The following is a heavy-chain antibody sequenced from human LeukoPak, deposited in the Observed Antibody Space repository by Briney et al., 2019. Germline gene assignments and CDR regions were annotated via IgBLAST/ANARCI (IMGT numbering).Heavy chain of an antibody. CDR3: ARVRITMILAIEYYFDY. J-gene: IGHJ4*02. D-gene: IGHD3-22*01. Sequence: SETLSLTCTVSGGSISSSYWSWIRQPPGKGLEWIAYIYYSGSTNYNPSLKSRVTTSVDMSKNQFSLKLTSATAADTAVYYCARVRITMILAIEYYFDYWGQGTLVTVSS. CDR1: GGSISSSY. V-gene: IGHV4-59*01. CDR2: IYYSGST.